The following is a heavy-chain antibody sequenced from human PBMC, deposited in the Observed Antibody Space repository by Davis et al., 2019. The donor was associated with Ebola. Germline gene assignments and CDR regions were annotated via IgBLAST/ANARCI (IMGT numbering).Heavy chain of an antibody. CDR3: ALVPPLHCSSTSCYGRIGYFQH. CDR2: IYPGDSDT. Sequence: PGGSLRLSCKGSGYSFTSYWISWVRQMPGKGLEWMGIIYPGDSDTRYSPSFQGQVTISADKSISTAYLQWSSLKASDTAMYYCALVPPLHCSSTSCYGRIGYFQHWGQGTLVTVSS. D-gene: IGHD2-2*01. V-gene: IGHV5-51*01. CDR1: GYSFTSYW. J-gene: IGHJ1*01.